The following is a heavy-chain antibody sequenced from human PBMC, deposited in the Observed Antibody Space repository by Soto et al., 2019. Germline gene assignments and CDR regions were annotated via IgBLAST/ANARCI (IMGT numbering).Heavy chain of an antibody. V-gene: IGHV4-38-2*01. D-gene: IGHD3-10*01. J-gene: IGHJ4*02. CDR3: AKYNRRILWFGELQGLPY. CDR1: GDSITSIYH. CDR2: IYHSGTT. Sequence: PSETLSLTCAVSGDSITSIYHWAWIRQPPGRGLEWVASIYHSGTTYYNPSLKSRVTISVDTSKNQFSLNLRSVTAADSAVYYCAKYNRRILWFGELQGLPYWGQGTLVTVSS.